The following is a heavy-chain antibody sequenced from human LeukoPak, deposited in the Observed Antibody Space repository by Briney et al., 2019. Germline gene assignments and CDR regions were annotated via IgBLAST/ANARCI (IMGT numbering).Heavy chain of an antibody. Sequence: GGSLRLSCAASGLRFSDYYVSWIRQAPGKGLQWVSYISSGGDIMHYADSVKGQFTSSRDNAKNSGYLEMSSLGAEDTAVYYCATNLIGAGEYFQQWGQGTLVTVSS. V-gene: IGHV3-11*01. CDR2: ISSGGDIM. CDR3: ATNLIGAGEYFQQ. CDR1: GLRFSDYY. J-gene: IGHJ1*01. D-gene: IGHD2/OR15-2a*01.